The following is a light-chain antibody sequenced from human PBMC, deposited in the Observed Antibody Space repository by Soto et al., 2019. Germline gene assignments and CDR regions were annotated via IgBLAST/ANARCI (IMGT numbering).Light chain of an antibody. CDR3: PQYGSSPPT. V-gene: IGKV3-20*01. J-gene: IGKJ1*01. CDR2: GAS. CDR1: QSVSSN. Sequence: EIVMTQSPATLSVSPGERATLSCRASQSVSSNLAWYQQKPGQAPRLLIYGASTRATGIPDRFSGSGSGTDFTLTISRLEPEDFAVYYCPQYGSSPPTFGQGTKVDIK.